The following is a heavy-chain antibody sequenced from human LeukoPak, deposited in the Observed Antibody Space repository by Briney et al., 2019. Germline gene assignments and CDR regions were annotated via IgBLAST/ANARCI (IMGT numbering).Heavy chain of an antibody. V-gene: IGHV3-21*01. J-gene: IGHJ4*02. D-gene: IGHD6-19*01. Sequence: GGSLRLSCAASGFTFSSYAMSWVRQAPGKGLEWVSSISSSSSYIYYADSVKGRFTISRDNAKNSLYLQMNSLRAEDTAVYYCARLGGSGWYLDYWGQGTLVTVSS. CDR3: ARLGGSGWYLDY. CDR1: GFTFSSYA. CDR2: ISSSSSYI.